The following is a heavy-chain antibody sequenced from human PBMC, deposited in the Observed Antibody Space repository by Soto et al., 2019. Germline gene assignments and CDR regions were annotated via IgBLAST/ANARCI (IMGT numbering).Heavy chain of an antibody. CDR2: IYYGGPT. CDR1: GGSISSGAYY. J-gene: IGHJ4*02. CDR3: ARIRDSSGWYYFDY. Sequence: QVQLQESGPGLVKPSQTLSLTCTVSGGSISSGAYYWSWIRQFPGKGPEWIGYIYYGGPTYYNPPLKSRVTISLDTSKNQFSLKLSSVTAADTAVYYCARIRDSSGWYYFDYWGQGTLVTVSS. D-gene: IGHD6-19*01. V-gene: IGHV4-31*03.